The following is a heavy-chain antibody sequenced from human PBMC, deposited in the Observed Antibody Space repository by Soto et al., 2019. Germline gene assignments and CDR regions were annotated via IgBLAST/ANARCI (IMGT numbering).Heavy chain of an antibody. CDR1: GGSITDYY. V-gene: IGHV4-59*01. J-gene: IGHJ2*01. CDR2: GYHSVSI. CDR3: ARAFAGFGAYWYFDL. D-gene: IGHD3-16*01. Sequence: SETLSLTCTVSGGSITDYYWSWIRQPPGKALEWIGYGYHSVSIHYNPSLKTRVTISVDTSENQFSLRLSSVTAADTAVYYCARAFAGFGAYWYFDLWGRGTLVTGSS.